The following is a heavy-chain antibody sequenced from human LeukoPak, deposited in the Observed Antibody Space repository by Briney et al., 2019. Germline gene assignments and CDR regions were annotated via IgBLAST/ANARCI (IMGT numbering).Heavy chain of an antibody. CDR3: ARSSYPYYFDY. D-gene: IGHD6-19*01. Sequence: PGGSLRLSCAASGFTFSNYSMNWVRQAPGKGLMWVSRVNNDGSSTTYADSVEGRFTISRDNARNTLYLQMNSLRAEDTAVYYCARSSYPYYFDYWGQGTLVTVSS. CDR1: GFTFSNYS. J-gene: IGHJ4*02. V-gene: IGHV3-74*01. CDR2: VNNDGSST.